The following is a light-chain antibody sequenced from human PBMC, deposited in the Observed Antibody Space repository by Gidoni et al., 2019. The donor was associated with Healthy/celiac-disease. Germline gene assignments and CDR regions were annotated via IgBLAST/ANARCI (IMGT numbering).Light chain of an antibody. Sequence: DIQMTQSPSSLSASVGDRVTITCRASQSISSYLNWYQQKPGKAPKLLIYAASSLQSGVPSRFSGSGSGTDFTLTISSLQPEDFATYYCQQSYRFXPXTKVXIK. J-gene: IGKJ3*01. CDR3: QQSYR. CDR1: QSISSY. CDR2: AAS. V-gene: IGKV1-39*01.